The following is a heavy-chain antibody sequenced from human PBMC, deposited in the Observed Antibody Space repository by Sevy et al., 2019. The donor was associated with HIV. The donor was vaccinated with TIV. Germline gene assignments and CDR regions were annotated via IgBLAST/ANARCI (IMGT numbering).Heavy chain of an antibody. CDR2: IKGDGSEI. V-gene: IGHV3-7*03. Sequence: GGSLRLSCAASGFTFSYYRMSWVRQAPGKGLEWVANIKGDGSEIYYVDSVKGRFTISRDNAKNSLFLEMNSLRAEDTDVYYCARDPGGRDWFDPWGQGTLVTVSS. CDR3: ARDPGGRDWFDP. J-gene: IGHJ5*02. CDR1: GFTFSYYR. D-gene: IGHD2-15*01.